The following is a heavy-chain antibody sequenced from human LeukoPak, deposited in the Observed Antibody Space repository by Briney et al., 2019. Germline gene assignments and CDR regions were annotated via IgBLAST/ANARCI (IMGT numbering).Heavy chain of an antibody. Sequence: PWASVKVSCKASGYTFTSYGISWVRQAPGQGLEWTGWISAYNGNTNYAQKLQGRVTLTTDTSTSTAYMDLRSLRSDDTAVYYCARAPGPYYYDSSGQIPEAFDIWGQGTMVTVSS. CDR2: ISAYNGNT. CDR1: GYTFTSYG. V-gene: IGHV1-18*01. CDR3: ARAPGPYYYDSSGQIPEAFDI. D-gene: IGHD3-22*01. J-gene: IGHJ3*02.